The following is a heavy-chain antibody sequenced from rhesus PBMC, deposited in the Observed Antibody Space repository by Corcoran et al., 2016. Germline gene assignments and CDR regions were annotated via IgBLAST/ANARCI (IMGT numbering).Heavy chain of an antibody. CDR2: SGGSSGNT. J-gene: IGHJ4*01. V-gene: IGHV4-165*02. CDR3: ARNPTVTDIDY. D-gene: IGHD4-35*01. CDR1: VGSITGYY. Sequence: QVQLQESGPGLVKPSEPLSLTCAVSVGSITGYYWNWFRQPPGKGLEWVGISGGSSGNTYYNPSLKSRVTISTDTSKNQFSLKLSSVTAADTAVYYCARNPTVTDIDYWGQGVLVTVSS.